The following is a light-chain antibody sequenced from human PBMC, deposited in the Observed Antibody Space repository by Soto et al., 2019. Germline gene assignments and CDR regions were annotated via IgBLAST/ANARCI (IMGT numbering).Light chain of an antibody. V-gene: IGKV2-28*01. CDR1: QSLLHSNGYSY. J-gene: IGKJ1*01. CDR2: LAS. CDR3: MQALQTWT. Sequence: DIMMTQSPLSLPFTPGEPASISCRSSQSLLHSNGYSYVDWYVQKPGQSPQLLIYLASNRASGVPDRFSGSGSGTDFTLKISRVEAEDVGVYYCMQALQTWTFGQGTKVEIK.